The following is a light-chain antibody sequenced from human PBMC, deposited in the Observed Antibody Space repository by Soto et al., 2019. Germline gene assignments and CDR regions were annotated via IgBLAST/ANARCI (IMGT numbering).Light chain of an antibody. J-gene: IGLJ2*01. CDR2: STN. Sequence: QAVVTQEPSFSVSPGGTVTLTCGLSSGSVSTSYYPSWYQQTPGQAPRTLIYSTNTRSSGVPDRFSGSILGNKAALTITGAQADDESDYYCVLYVGSRVVFGGGTKLTVL. V-gene: IGLV8-61*01. CDR1: SGSVSTSYY. CDR3: VLYVGSRVV.